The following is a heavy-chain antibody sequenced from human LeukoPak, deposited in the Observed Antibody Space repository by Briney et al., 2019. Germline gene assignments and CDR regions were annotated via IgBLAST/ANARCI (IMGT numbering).Heavy chain of an antibody. V-gene: IGHV3-23*01. CDR2: ISGSGGRT. CDR3: AKARTYYYDSSGYYNPFDY. Sequence: GGSLRLSCGASGFTYSSYAMSWVRQAPGTGLEWVSAISGSGGRTYYADSVKGRFTISRDNSKNTLYLQMNSLRAEDTAVYYCAKARTYYYDSSGYYNPFDYWGQGTLVTVSS. J-gene: IGHJ4*02. CDR1: GFTYSSYA. D-gene: IGHD3-22*01.